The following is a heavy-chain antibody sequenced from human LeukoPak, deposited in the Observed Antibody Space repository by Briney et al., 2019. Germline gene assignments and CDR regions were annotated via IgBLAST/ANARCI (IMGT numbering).Heavy chain of an antibody. D-gene: IGHD3-22*01. CDR3: ARVYSSGYYYYFDH. CDR2: IYHSGST. CDR1: GYSISSGYY. V-gene: IGHV4-38-2*02. J-gene: IGHJ4*02. Sequence: PSETLSLTCTASGYSISSGYYWGWIRQPTGKGLEWIGSIYHSGSTYYNPSLKSRVSISVDTSKNQFSLKLSSVTAADTAVYYCARVYSSGYYYYFDHWGQGPLVTVSS.